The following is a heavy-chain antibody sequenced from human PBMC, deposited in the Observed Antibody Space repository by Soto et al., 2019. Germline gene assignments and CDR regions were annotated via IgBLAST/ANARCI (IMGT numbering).Heavy chain of an antibody. CDR3: ARGRSNGAFDS. D-gene: IGHD1-26*01. J-gene: IGHJ4*02. V-gene: IGHV4-4*09. Sequence: QVQLQESGPGLVKPSGTLSLICTVSGDSINNFYWSWIRQSPGQGLEWIAYIYANGNTNHNPSLKSRVAISIDTSKSQFSLNLTSVTAADTAVYFCARGRSNGAFDSWGQGALVTVSS. CDR2: IYANGNT. CDR1: GDSINNFY.